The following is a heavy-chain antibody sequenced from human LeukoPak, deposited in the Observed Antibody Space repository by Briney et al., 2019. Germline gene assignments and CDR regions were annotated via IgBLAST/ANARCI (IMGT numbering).Heavy chain of an antibody. J-gene: IGHJ4*02. CDR3: ARDPPVDSGHHSGYETADY. CDR1: GFIFSNYG. D-gene: IGHD5-12*01. V-gene: IGHV3-30*02. Sequence: GGSLRLSCAASGFIFSNYGMHWVRQAPGKGLEWAAFIRHNGSYKYYADSVKGRFTISRDNSKNTLYLQMNRLRAEDTAVYYCARDPPVDSGHHSGYETADYWGQGTLVTVSS. CDR2: IRHNGSYK.